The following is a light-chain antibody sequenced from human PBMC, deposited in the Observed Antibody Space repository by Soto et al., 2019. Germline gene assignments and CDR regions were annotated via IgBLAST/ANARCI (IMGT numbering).Light chain of an antibody. CDR2: GAS. V-gene: IGKV3D-15*01. J-gene: IGKJ1*01. CDR3: QQSNNWPRT. Sequence: EVVLTQSPDTLSLSPGERATLSCRASQSISSDYLVWYQQKPGQAPRLLIYGASTRATGIPARFSGSGSGTEFTLTISSLQSEDFAVYFCQQSNNWPRTFGQGTKVDIK. CDR1: QSISSD.